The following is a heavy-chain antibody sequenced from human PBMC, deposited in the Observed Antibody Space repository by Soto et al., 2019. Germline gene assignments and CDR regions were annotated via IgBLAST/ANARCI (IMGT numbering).Heavy chain of an antibody. D-gene: IGHD3-22*01. V-gene: IGHV3-53*01. J-gene: IGHJ5*02. CDR1: GFTVSSNY. Sequence: LRRSCAASGFTVSSNYMSWVRQAPGKGLEWVSVIYSGGSTYYADSVKGRFTISRDNSKNTLYLQMNSLRAEDTAVYYCARDTYYYDSSGPTWGQGTLVTVSS. CDR2: IYSGGST. CDR3: ARDTYYYDSSGPT.